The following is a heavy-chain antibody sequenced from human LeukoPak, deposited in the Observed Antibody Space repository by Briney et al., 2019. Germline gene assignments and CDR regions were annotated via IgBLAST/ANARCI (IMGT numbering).Heavy chain of an antibody. V-gene: IGHV3-23*01. CDR3: ANTNQVALEYYFQH. CDR2: ISGSGGST. Sequence: PGGSLRLSCAASGFTFSSYAMSWVRQAPGKGLEWVSAISGSGGSTYYADSVKGRFTISRDNSKNTLYLQMNSLRAEDTAVYYCANTNQVALEYYFQHWGQGTLVTVSS. CDR1: GFTFSSYA. J-gene: IGHJ1*01. D-gene: IGHD2/OR15-2a*01.